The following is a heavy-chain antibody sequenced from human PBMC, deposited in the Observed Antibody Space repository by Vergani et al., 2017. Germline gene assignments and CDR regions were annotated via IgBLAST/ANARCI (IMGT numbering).Heavy chain of an antibody. V-gene: IGHV3-11*01. CDR3: AKIPGMSTTRHYSAMYV. D-gene: IGHD5-24*01. CDR2: ISPGASTA. J-gene: IGHJ6*02. Sequence: LEESGGGSVKPGGSLRLSCAASGFKFSDHYMSWIRQAPGKGLEWVSHISPGASTASYTDSVTGRFTVSRDNDNNSLTLDLTTLRVEDTAVYYCAKIPGMSTTRHYSAMYVWGQGTTVTVSS. CDR1: GFKFSDHY.